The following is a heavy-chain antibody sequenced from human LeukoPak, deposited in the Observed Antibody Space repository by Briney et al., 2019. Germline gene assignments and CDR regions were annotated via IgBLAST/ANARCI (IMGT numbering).Heavy chain of an antibody. CDR3: ARESGSWSYYFYYFDY. CDR2: IYTSGST. CDR1: GGSISSYY. J-gene: IGHJ4*02. D-gene: IGHD1-26*01. V-gene: IGHV4-4*07. Sequence: PSETLSLTCTVSGGSISSYYWSWIRQPAGKGLEWIGRIYTSGSTNYNPSLKSRVTMSVDTSKNQFSLKLSSVTAADTAVYYCARESGSWSYYFYYFDYWGQGTLVTVSS.